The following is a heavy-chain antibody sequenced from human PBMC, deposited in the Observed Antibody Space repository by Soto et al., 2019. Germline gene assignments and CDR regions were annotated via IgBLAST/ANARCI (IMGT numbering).Heavy chain of an antibody. V-gene: IGHV4-59*01. CDR1: GGSTTSDY. J-gene: IGHJ4*02. CDR2: IFHSLGA. Sequence: SETLSLTCTVSGGSTTSDYWSWIRQPPGKGLEWLGYIFHSLGAKYNPSLGSRGTMSLDTSKNQLSLSLRSVTAAHTAIYFCVRDLNGSGDYWGQGTLVTVSS. D-gene: IGHD3-10*01. CDR3: VRDLNGSGDY.